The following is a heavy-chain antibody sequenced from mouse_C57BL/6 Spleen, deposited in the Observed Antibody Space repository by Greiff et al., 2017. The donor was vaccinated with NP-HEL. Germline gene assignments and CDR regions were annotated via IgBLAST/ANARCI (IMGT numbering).Heavy chain of an antibody. Sequence: EVKLMESGGGLVKPGGSLKLSCAASGFTFSSYAMSWVRQTPEKRLEWVATISDGGSYTYYPDNVKGRFTISRDNAKNNLYLQISHLKSEDTAMYYCARDLVYHGMDYWGQGTSVTVSS. CDR1: GFTFSSYA. V-gene: IGHV5-4*01. D-gene: IGHD6-2*01. CDR3: ARDLVYHGMDY. CDR2: ISDGGSYT. J-gene: IGHJ4*01.